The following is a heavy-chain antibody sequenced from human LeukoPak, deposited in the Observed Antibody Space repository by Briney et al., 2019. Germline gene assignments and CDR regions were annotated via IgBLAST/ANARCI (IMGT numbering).Heavy chain of an antibody. CDR3: AKDGDDYYGSGSHVDY. V-gene: IGHV3-30*02. CDR1: GFTFSNYG. J-gene: IGHJ4*02. Sequence: PGGSLRLSCAASGFTFSNYGMSWVRQAPGKGLEWVAFIRYDGSQKYYADSVKGRFTLSRDNSKNTLYVQMNSLRAEDTAVYYCAKDGDDYYGSGSHVDYWGQGTLVTVSS. D-gene: IGHD3-10*01. CDR2: IRYDGSQK.